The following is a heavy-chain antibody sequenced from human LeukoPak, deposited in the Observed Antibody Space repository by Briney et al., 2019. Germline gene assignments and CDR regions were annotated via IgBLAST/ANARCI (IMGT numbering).Heavy chain of an antibody. CDR2: IKSKTDGGTT. CDR1: GFTFSNAW. D-gene: IGHD3-22*01. J-gene: IGHJ3*02. Sequence: GGSLRLSCAAPGFTFSNAWMNWVRQAPGKGLEWVGRIKSKTDGGTTDYAAPVKGRFTISRDDSKNTLYLQMNSLKPEDTAVYYCTTPSAIVVVIDAFDIWGQGTMVTVSS. CDR3: TTPSAIVVVIDAFDI. V-gene: IGHV3-15*07.